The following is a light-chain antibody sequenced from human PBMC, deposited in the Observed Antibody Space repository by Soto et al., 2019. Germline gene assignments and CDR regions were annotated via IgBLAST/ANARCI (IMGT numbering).Light chain of an antibody. J-gene: IGKJ5*01. CDR1: QGVSDW. V-gene: IGKV1-12*01. CDR2: GSS. Sequence: DVQGPRFPCSVPGSVVSRVTITCQGSQGVSDWVAWYQQKPGEAPKLLIYGSSSLLSGVPDRFSGSGSGTDFTLTISRLQPEDFAVYYCQQYGSATGITFGQGARLEIK. CDR3: QQYGSATGIT.